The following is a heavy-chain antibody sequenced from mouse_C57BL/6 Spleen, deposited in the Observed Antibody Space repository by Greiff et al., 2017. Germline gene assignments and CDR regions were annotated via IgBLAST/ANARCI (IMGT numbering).Heavy chain of an antibody. D-gene: IGHD2-4*01. V-gene: IGHV1-18*01. CDR2: INPNNGGT. CDR1: GYTFTDYN. CDR3: ARSLYYDYSYYYAMDY. J-gene: IGHJ4*01. Sequence: EVQLQQSGPELVKPGASVKIPCKASGYTFTDYNMDWVKQSHGKSLEWIGDINPNNGGTIYNQKFKGKATLTVDKSSSTAYMELRSLTSEDTAVYYCARSLYYDYSYYYAMDYWGQGTSVTVSS.